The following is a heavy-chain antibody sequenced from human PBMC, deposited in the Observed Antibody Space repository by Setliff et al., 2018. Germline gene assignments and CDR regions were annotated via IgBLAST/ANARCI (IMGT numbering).Heavy chain of an antibody. D-gene: IGHD3-9*01. V-gene: IGHV4-39*02. J-gene: IGHJ4*01. CDR2: VYYTGRT. CDR1: GGSVSSGYYY. CDR3: ARAPNDLGVDWLFNNYFDY. Sequence: SETLSLTCNVSGGSVSSGYYYWDWIRQPPGKGLEWIGTVYYTGRTYYNPSLKSRVTIAVDAPDNHFSLKLRSVTAADTAVYYCARAPNDLGVDWLFNNYFDYCGHGTLVTVSS.